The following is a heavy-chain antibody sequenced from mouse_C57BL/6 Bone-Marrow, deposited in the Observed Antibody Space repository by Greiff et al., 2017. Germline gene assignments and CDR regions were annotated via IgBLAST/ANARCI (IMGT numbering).Heavy chain of an antibody. CDR2: IYPRSGNT. CDR3: ARSGTTVVPYFDY. Sequence: VKVVESGAELARPGASVKLSCKASGYTFTSYGISWVKQRTGQGLEWIGEIYPRSGNTYYNEKFKGKATLTADKSSSTAYMELRSLTSEDSAVYFCARSGTTVVPYFDYWGQGTTLTVSS. D-gene: IGHD1-1*01. V-gene: IGHV1-81*01. CDR1: GYTFTSYG. J-gene: IGHJ2*01.